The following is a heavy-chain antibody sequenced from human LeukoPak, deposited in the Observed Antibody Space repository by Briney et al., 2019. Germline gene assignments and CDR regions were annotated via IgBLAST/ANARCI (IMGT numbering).Heavy chain of an antibody. J-gene: IGHJ4*02. Sequence: PGGSLRLSCAASGFTVSSNYMSWVRQAPGKGLEWVSVIYSGGSTYYADSVKGRFTISRDNSKNTLYLQMNSLRAEDTAVCYCARGKVTVPLYYFDYWGQGTLVTVSS. CDR2: IYSGGST. D-gene: IGHD4-11*01. CDR1: GFTVSSNY. V-gene: IGHV3-53*05. CDR3: ARGKVTVPLYYFDY.